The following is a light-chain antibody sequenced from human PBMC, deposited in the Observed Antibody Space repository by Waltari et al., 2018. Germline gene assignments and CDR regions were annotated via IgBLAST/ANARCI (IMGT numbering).Light chain of an antibody. CDR1: QRVLPSGDGINY. CDR2: WAS. V-gene: IGKV4-1*01. Sequence: IVLTQSPDSLAVSLGEEAAVTCNCSQRVLPSGDGINYLAWYQQKVGQPPQLLIYWASVRESGAPDRFSGSGSGTDFTLTISSLQPEDAALYFCQQYFTTSLTFGGGTKVEI. J-gene: IGKJ4*01. CDR3: QQYFTTSLT.